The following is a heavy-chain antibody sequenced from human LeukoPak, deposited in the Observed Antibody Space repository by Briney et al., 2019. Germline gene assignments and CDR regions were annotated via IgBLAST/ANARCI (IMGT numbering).Heavy chain of an antibody. J-gene: IGHJ6*03. CDR1: GFAFSSYS. CDR3: ARFYLIELWPIGPNYSYYMDF. CDR2: ISSSGSTT. V-gene: IGHV3-48*01. Sequence: GGSLRLSCAASGFAFSSYSMNWVRQAPGKGLEWVSSISSSGSTTYYANSVKGRFTISRDNAKNTLYLQMDSLRAEDTALYYCARFYLIELWPIGPNYSYYMDFCGKGTT. D-gene: IGHD5-18*01.